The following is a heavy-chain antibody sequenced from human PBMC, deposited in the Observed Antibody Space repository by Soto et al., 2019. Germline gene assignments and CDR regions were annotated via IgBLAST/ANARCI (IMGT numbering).Heavy chain of an antibody. CDR2: ISGSGGST. CDR1: GFTFSSYA. V-gene: IGHV3-23*01. Sequence: GGSLRLSCAASGFTFSSYAMSWVRQAPGKGLEWVSAISGSGGSTYYADSVKGRFTISRDNSKNTLYLQMNSLRAEDTAVYYCANPGYSSSWSSKYYYYYGMDVWGQGTTVTVSS. CDR3: ANPGYSSSWSSKYYYYYGMDV. J-gene: IGHJ6*02. D-gene: IGHD6-13*01.